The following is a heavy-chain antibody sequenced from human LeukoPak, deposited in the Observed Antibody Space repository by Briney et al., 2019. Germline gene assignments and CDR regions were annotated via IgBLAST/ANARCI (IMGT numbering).Heavy chain of an antibody. J-gene: IGHJ5*02. V-gene: IGHV1-18*01. Sequence: GASVKVSCKASGYTFTSNGISWVRQAPGQGLEWMGWISAYNGNTNYAQKLQGRVTMTTDTSTSTAYMELRSLRSDDTAVYYCARVGTAAGKGSWFDPWGQGTLVTVSS. CDR2: ISAYNGNT. CDR1: GYTFTSNG. CDR3: ARVGTAAGKGSWFDP. D-gene: IGHD6-13*01.